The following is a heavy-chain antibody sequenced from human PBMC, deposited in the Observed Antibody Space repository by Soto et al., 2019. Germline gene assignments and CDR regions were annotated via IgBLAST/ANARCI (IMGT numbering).Heavy chain of an antibody. Sequence: PSETLSLTCTVSGGSISSSSYYWGWIRQPPGKGLEWIGSIYYSGSTYYNPSLKSRVTISVDTSKNQFSLKLSSVTAADTAVYYCARHVVDTAMVSIYYGMDVWGQGTTVTVSS. V-gene: IGHV4-39*01. CDR1: GGSISSSSYY. D-gene: IGHD5-18*01. J-gene: IGHJ6*02. CDR3: ARHVVDTAMVSIYYGMDV. CDR2: IYYSGST.